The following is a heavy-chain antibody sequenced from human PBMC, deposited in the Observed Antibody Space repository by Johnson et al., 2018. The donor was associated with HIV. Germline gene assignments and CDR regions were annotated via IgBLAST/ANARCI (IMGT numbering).Heavy chain of an antibody. CDR3: TTPGYDTEDAFDI. Sequence: EQLVESGGGLVQPGGSLRLSCAASGFTFSTYAMYWVRQAPGKGLEWVGRIKSKTDGGTTDYAAPVKGRFTISRDDSKNTLYLQMNSLKTEDTAVYYCTTPGYDTEDAFDIWGQGTMVTVSS. CDR1: GFTFSTYA. D-gene: IGHD3-9*01. J-gene: IGHJ3*02. V-gene: IGHV3-15*01. CDR2: IKSKTDGGTT.